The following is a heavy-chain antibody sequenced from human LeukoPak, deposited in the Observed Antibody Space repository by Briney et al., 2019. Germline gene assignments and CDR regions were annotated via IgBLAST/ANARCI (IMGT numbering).Heavy chain of an antibody. V-gene: IGHV4-34*01. CDR3: ARRRRFGSSWYFDY. D-gene: IGHD6-13*01. Sequence: SETLSLTCAVYGGSFSGYYWSWIRQPPGKGLEWIGEINHSGSTNYNPSLKSRVTISVDTSKNQFSLKLSSVTAADTAVYYCARRRRFGSSWYFDYWGQGTLVTVSS. J-gene: IGHJ4*02. CDR2: INHSGST. CDR1: GGSFSGYY.